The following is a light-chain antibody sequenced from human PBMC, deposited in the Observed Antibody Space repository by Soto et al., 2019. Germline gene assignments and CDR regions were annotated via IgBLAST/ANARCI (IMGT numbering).Light chain of an antibody. Sequence: QSVLAQPASVSGFPGQSITIPCTGTTSDIGAYDYVSWYQQHPGKVPKLIIFEVTKRPSGFSSRFSGSKSGNTASLTISGLQSEDEADYYCASYTIKTTYVFGSGTKVTVL. V-gene: IGLV2-14*01. CDR3: ASYTIKTTYV. J-gene: IGLJ1*01. CDR1: TSDIGAYDY. CDR2: EVT.